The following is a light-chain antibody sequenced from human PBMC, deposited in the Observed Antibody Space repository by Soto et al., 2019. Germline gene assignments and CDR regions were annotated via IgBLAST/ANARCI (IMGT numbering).Light chain of an antibody. CDR1: SSDVGGYNY. V-gene: IGLV2-14*03. CDR2: DVS. CDR3: SSYTTSNTRQIV. J-gene: IGLJ1*01. Sequence: QSVLTQPASVSGSPGLSITISCTGTSSDVGGYNYVSWYQHHPGKAPKLIIYDVSNRPSGVSIRFSGSKSDNTASLTISGLQPEDEADYHCSSYTTSNTRQIVFGTGTKLTVL.